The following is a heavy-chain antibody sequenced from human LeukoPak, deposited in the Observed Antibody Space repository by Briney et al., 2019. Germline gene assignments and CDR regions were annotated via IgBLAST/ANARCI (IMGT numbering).Heavy chain of an antibody. CDR1: GFTFSSYW. J-gene: IGHJ6*03. CDR2: IKQDGSEK. D-gene: IGHD1-26*01. CDR3: ARDSGSYVNYYYYMDV. V-gene: IGHV3-7*01. Sequence: GGSLRLSCAASGFTFSSYWMSWVRQAPGKGLEWVANIKQDGSEKYYVDSVKGRFTISRDNAKNSLYLQMNSLRAEDTAVYYCARDSGSYVNYYYYMDVWGKGTTVTVSS.